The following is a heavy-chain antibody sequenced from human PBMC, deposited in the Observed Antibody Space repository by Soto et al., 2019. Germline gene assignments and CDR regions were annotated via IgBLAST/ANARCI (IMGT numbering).Heavy chain of an antibody. J-gene: IGHJ6*02. V-gene: IGHV1-18*01. CDR1: GYIFVNYG. Sequence: QVQLVQSGDEVKKPGASVKVSCKASGYIFVNYGIAWVRQAPGQGLEWMGWISPYTGNTHSASKVQGRLTMTTDTXXSTAYMDLGSVTSDDTAVYYCVMVDNYVTPTPQDVWGQGTTVTVSS. D-gene: IGHD3-16*01. CDR3: VMVDNYVTPTPQDV. CDR2: ISPYTGNT.